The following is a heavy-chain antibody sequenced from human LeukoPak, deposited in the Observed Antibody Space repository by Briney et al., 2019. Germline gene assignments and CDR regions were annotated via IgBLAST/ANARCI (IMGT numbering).Heavy chain of an antibody. D-gene: IGHD1-26*01. CDR3: ATDSVGATYFEY. CDR2: FDPEDGET. J-gene: IGHJ4*02. Sequence: ASVKVSCKASGYTFTGYYIHWVRQAPGKGLEWMGGFDPEDGETIYAQKFQGRVTMTEDTSTDTVYMELSSLRSEDTALYYCATDSVGATYFEYWGQGTLVTVSS. V-gene: IGHV1-24*01. CDR1: GYTFTGYY.